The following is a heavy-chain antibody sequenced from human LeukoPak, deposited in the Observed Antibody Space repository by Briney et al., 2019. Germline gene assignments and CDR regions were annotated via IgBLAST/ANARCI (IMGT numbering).Heavy chain of an antibody. V-gene: IGHV1-18*01. CDR2: ISAYNGNT. J-gene: IGHJ4*02. CDR1: GYTFTSYG. CDR3: ARWVTYYYDSSGYYQDY. Sequence: GASVKVSCKASGYTFTSYGISWVRQAPGQGLEWMGWISAYNGNTNYAQKLQGRVTMTTDTSTSTAYMELRSLRSDDTAVYHCARWVTYYYDSSGYYQDYWGQGTLVTVSS. D-gene: IGHD3-22*01.